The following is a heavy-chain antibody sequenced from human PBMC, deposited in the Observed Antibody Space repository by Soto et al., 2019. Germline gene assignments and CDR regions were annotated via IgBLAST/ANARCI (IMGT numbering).Heavy chain of an antibody. Sequence: SETLSLTCAVYGGSFSGYYWSWIRQPPGKGLEWIGEINHSGSTNYNPSLKSRVTISVDTSKNQFSLKLSSVTAADTAVYYCARGRSDLWSGYHEYFQHWGQGTLVTVSS. CDR1: GGSFSGYY. D-gene: IGHD3-3*01. V-gene: IGHV4-34*01. CDR3: ARGRSDLWSGYHEYFQH. J-gene: IGHJ1*01. CDR2: INHSGST.